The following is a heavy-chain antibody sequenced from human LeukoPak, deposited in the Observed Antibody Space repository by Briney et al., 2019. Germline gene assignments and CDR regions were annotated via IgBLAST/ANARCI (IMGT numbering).Heavy chain of an antibody. CDR2: IIPILGIA. J-gene: IGHJ5*02. CDR3: ARVVRHAPNWFDP. V-gene: IGHV1-69*02. Sequence: SVKVSCKASGGTFSSYTISWVRQAPGQGLEWMGRIIPILGIANYAQKFQGRVTITADKSTSTAYMELSSLRSEDTAVYYRARVVRHAPNWFDPWGQGTLVTVSS. D-gene: IGHD2-21*01. CDR1: GGTFSSYT.